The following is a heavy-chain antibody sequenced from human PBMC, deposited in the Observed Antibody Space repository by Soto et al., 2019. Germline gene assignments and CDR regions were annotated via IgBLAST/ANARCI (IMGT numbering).Heavy chain of an antibody. V-gene: IGHV3-30-3*01. J-gene: IGHJ4*02. CDR1: GFTFSDYA. Sequence: QVQLVESGGGVVQPGRSLRLSCAASGFTFSDYAIHWVRQAPGKGLDWVAFMSYDGGNKYYGDSVKGRFTVSRDNSKNTLYLEMKSLRAEDTAVYFCARGGWRDECSTTYCSALDYLGQGTLVSVSS. CDR2: MSYDGGNK. CDR3: ARGGWRDECSTTYCSALDY. D-gene: IGHD2-2*01.